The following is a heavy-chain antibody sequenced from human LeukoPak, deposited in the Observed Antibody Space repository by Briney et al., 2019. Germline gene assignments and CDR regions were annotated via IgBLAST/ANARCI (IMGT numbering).Heavy chain of an antibody. V-gene: IGHV4-39*01. CDR3: ARRRSGSWNSPSYDY. D-gene: IGHD1-7*01. Sequence: SETLSLTCTVSGDSISTSNSYWGWIRQPPGKGLEWIGSIYYSGNTYYNASLKSRVTISVDTSKNQFSLKLTSVTAADTAVYYCARRRSGSWNSPSYDYWGQGTLVTVSS. CDR2: IYYSGNT. J-gene: IGHJ4*02. CDR1: GDSISTSNSY.